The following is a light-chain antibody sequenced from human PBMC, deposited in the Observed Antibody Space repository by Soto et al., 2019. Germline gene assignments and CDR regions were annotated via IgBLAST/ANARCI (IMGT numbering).Light chain of an antibody. CDR1: QGISSY. V-gene: IGKV1-9*01. CDR3: QHLDSYST. Sequence: GDRVTITCRASQGISSYLAWYQQKLGKAPKLLIYAASTLQSGVPSRFSGSGSGTEFTLTISSLQPEDFATYYCQHLDSYSTFGQGTRLEIK. J-gene: IGKJ5*01. CDR2: AAS.